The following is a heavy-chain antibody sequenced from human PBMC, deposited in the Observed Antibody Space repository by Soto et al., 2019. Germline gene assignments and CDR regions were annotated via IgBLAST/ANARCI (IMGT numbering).Heavy chain of an antibody. J-gene: IGHJ4*02. Sequence: GGSLRLSCAASGFTFSSYSMNWVRQAPGKGLEWVSYISSSSSTIYYADAVKGRFTISRDNAKNSLYLQMNSLRAEDTAVYYCASRVAVAGSGSFDYWGQGTLVTVSS. CDR2: ISSSSSTI. CDR3: ASRVAVAGSGSFDY. CDR1: GFTFSSYS. V-gene: IGHV3-48*01. D-gene: IGHD6-19*01.